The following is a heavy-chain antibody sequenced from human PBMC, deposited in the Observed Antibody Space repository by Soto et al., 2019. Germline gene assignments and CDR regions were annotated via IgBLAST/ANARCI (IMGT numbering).Heavy chain of an antibody. CDR3: ARARITIFGVKGLDP. D-gene: IGHD3-3*01. J-gene: IGHJ5*02. V-gene: IGHV4-30-4*01. CDR2: IYYSGST. CDR1: GGSLSSGDYY. Sequence: PSETLSLTCTVSGGSLSSGDYYWSWIRQPPGKGLEWIGYIYYSGSTYYNPSLKSRVTISVDTSKNQFSLKLSSVTAADTAVYYCARARITIFGVKGLDPWGQGTLVTVSS.